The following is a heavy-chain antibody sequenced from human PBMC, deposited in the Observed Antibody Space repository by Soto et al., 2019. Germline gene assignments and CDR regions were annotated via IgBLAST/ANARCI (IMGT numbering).Heavy chain of an antibody. V-gene: IGHV1-58*01. J-gene: IGHJ4*02. D-gene: IGHD2-15*01. CDR1: GFTFTSSA. Sequence: ASVKVSCKASGFTFTSSAVQWVRQARGQRLEWIGWIVVGSGNTNYAQKFQERVTITRDMSTSTAYMELSSLRSEDPAGDYCAADPSGGGNPDYWGQGTLVTVSS. CDR2: IVVGSGNT. CDR3: AADPSGGGNPDY.